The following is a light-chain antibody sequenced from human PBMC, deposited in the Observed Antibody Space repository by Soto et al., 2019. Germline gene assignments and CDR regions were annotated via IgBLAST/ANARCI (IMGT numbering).Light chain of an antibody. CDR2: ETS. Sequence: DIQMTQSPSSLSASVGDRVTISCRASQGINNDLGWYQQKPGKAPKRLIYETSTFQSGVPSRFSGSESGTEFTLTLSSLQPEDFATYSCLQHNDYPRTFGGGTQVAIK. CDR1: QGINND. J-gene: IGKJ4*01. V-gene: IGKV1-17*01. CDR3: LQHNDYPRT.